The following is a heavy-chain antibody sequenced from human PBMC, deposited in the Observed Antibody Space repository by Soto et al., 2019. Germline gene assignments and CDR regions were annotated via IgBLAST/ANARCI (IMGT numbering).Heavy chain of an antibody. J-gene: IGHJ6*02. CDR2: MNPNSGNT. CDR1: GYTFSSYD. D-gene: IGHD3-16*01. CDR3: TRVGPHAMDV. Sequence: QVQLVQSGAEVKKPGASVKVSCKASGYTFSSYDINWVRQAPGQGPEWLGWMNPNSGNTCYSQRLQGRVTMTRNTSIRTAYMELSSLRSDDTAVYYCTRVGPHAMDVWGQGTTVTVSS. V-gene: IGHV1-8*01.